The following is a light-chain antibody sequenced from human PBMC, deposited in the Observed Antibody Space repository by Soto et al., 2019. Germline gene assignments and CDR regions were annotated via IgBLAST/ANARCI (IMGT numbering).Light chain of an antibody. J-gene: IGKJ2*02. V-gene: IGKV3-20*01. CDR1: QSVRSNF. CDR3: QQYGTSPGT. Sequence: EIVLTQSPGTLSLSPGDRATLSCRASQSVRSNFLAWYQQKPGQAPKLLISGASSRATGIPDRFSGSGSGTDFTLTISRLEPEDSALYSCQQYGTSPGTFGQGTKLEIK. CDR2: GAS.